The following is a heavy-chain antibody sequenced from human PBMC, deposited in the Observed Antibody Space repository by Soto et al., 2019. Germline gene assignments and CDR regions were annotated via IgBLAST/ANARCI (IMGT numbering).Heavy chain of an antibody. CDR3: APLYSSSCVFDY. J-gene: IGHJ4*02. CDR1: RFSLSTSGVG. Sequence: SGPTLVNPTQTLTLNCTFTRFSLSTSGVGVGWIRQPPGKALDWLALIYWDDDKRYSPCLKARLTITEDTSKNQVVLTITHSDHVDQPTYYCAPLYSSSCVFDYGGQ. V-gene: IGHV2-5*02. CDR2: IYWDDDK. D-gene: IGHD6-13*01.